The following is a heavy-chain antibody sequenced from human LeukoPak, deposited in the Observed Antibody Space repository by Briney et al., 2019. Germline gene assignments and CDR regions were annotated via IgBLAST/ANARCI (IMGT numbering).Heavy chain of an antibody. CDR3: AGHHPRNTVDF. CDR1: GGSISSYY. CDR2: ISHSGST. Sequence: SETLSLTCTVSGGSISSYYWSWIRQPPGEGLEWIGYISHSGSTNYSPSLKSRVTISLDTSKNQFSLKLSSVTAADTAVYYCAGHHPRNTVDFWGQGTLVTVSS. D-gene: IGHD2/OR15-2a*01. J-gene: IGHJ4*02. V-gene: IGHV4-59*08.